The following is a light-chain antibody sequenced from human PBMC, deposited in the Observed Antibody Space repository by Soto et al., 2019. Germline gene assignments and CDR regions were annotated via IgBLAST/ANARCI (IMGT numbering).Light chain of an antibody. J-gene: IGKJ4*01. CDR3: QQTDSIFVS. CDR1: QTISTY. Sequence: DIQMTQSPSSLSASVGDRVTITCRSSQTISTYLHWFHQKPGKAPNLLIYDASSLQTGVPSRFSGSGSGTDFTLTISSLQPEDFGTYYCQQTDSIFVSFGGGTKVEMK. CDR2: DAS. V-gene: IGKV1-39*01.